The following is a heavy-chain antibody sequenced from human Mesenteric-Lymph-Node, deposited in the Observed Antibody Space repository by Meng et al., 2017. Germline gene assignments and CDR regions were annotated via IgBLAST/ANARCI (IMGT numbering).Heavy chain of an antibody. J-gene: IGHJ5*02. Sequence: GGSLRLSCAASGFTFSNYEMNWVRQAPGKGLEWVSYISSSGSTIYYADSVKGRFTISRDNSKNTLYLQMNSLRAEDTAVYYCARDKPHNWFDPWGQGTLVTVSS. CDR3: ARDKPHNWFDP. V-gene: IGHV3-48*03. CDR1: GFTFSNYE. CDR2: ISSSGSTI.